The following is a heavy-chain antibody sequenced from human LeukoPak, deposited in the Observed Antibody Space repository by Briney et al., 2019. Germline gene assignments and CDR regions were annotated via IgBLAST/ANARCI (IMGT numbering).Heavy chain of an antibody. J-gene: IGHJ4*02. V-gene: IGHV1-18*01. Sequence: APVKVSCKTSGYTFTDLGMSWVRQAPGQGLEWMGWISSYSGDTNYAHNLQGRVTMTTDTSTSTAYMELRSLRSDDTAMYYCARGRPSDFWGQGTLVTVSS. D-gene: IGHD3-3*01. CDR1: GYTFTDLG. CDR3: ARGRPSDF. CDR2: ISSYSGDT.